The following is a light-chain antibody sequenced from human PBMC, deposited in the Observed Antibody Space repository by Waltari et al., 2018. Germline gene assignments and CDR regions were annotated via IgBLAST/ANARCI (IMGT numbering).Light chain of an antibody. Sequence: QSALTQPASVSGSPRQSITISSTGTSSYVGGYNYVSWYQQPPGRAPKVMIYDVSHRPSGVSNRFSGSKSGNTASLTISGLQAEDEADYYCSSFTGSSTLVFGGGTKLTVL. CDR1: SSYVGGYNY. CDR3: SSFTGSSTLV. CDR2: DVS. J-gene: IGLJ2*01. V-gene: IGLV2-14*03.